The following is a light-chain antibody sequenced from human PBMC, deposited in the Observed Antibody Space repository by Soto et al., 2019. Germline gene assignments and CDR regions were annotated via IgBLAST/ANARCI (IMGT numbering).Light chain of an antibody. V-gene: IGKV3-15*01. CDR1: QSITNN. Sequence: ETVMTQSPATLSVSPGERATLSCRASQSITNNVAWYQQRPGQAPRLPIYDTSTRATGIPARFSGSGSGTEFTLTISSLQSEDFAVYYCQQYKTWPRTFGQGTKVEI. CDR3: QQYKTWPRT. CDR2: DTS. J-gene: IGKJ1*01.